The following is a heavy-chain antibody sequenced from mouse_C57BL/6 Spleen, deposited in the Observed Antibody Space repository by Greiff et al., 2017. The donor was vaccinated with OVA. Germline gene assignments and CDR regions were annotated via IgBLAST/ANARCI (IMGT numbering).Heavy chain of an antibody. CDR2: IYPGDGDT. CDR1: GYAFSSSW. CDR3: ARGWNGYDDYAMDY. Sequence: QVQLQQSGPELVKPGASVKISCKASGYAFSSSWMNWVKQRPGKGLEWIGRIYPGDGDTNYNGKFKGKATLTADKSSSTAYMQLSSLTSEDSAVYFCARGWNGYDDYAMDYWGQGTSVTVSS. J-gene: IGHJ4*01. V-gene: IGHV1-82*01. D-gene: IGHD2-2*01.